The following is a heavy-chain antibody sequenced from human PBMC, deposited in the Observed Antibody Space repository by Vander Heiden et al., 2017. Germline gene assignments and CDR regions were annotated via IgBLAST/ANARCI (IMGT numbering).Heavy chain of an antibody. V-gene: IGHV3-23*01. Sequence: EVQLLESGGGLVQPGGALQLSCAASGFTFSTYPMSWVRQAPGKGLEWVSTVGGSGSGDRTYYAGSVKGRFTISRDKSKNTLYLQMNSLRGEDTAVYYCAKSIPYCGGDCFSFDYWGQGTLVTVSS. D-gene: IGHD2-21*02. J-gene: IGHJ4*02. CDR3: AKSIPYCGGDCFSFDY. CDR2: VGGSGSGDRT. CDR1: GFTFSTYP.